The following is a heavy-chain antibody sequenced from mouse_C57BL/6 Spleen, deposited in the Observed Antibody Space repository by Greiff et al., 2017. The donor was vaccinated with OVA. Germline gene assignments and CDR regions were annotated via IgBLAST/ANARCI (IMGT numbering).Heavy chain of an antibody. J-gene: IGHJ2*01. CDR2: IYPGSGST. V-gene: IGHV1-55*01. CDR1: GYTFTSYW. D-gene: IGHD1-1*01. CDR3: ATYGSSPYYFDY. Sequence: VQLVESGAELVKPGASVKMSCKASGYTFTSYWITWVKQRPGQGLEWIGDIYPGSGSTNYNEKFKSKATLTVDTSSSTAYMQLSSLTSEDSAVYYCATYGSSPYYFDYWGQGTTLTVSS.